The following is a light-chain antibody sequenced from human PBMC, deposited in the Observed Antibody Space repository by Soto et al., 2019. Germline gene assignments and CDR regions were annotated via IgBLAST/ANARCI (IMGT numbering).Light chain of an antibody. CDR2: DDS. CDR3: QVWDTSPDHVI. Sequence: SYELTQAPSMSVAPGQTATITCGGNDIEGRVVHWYQQEPGQAPVLLVFDDSVRPSGIPERFSGASSGNTATLTITRVEAGDEADYYCQVWDTSPDHVIFGGGTKLTVL. V-gene: IGLV3-21*02. J-gene: IGLJ2*01. CDR1: DIEGRV.